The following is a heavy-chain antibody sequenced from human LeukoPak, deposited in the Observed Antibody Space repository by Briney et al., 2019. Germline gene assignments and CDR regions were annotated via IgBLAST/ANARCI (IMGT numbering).Heavy chain of an antibody. CDR1: GFTVGRNY. J-gene: IGHJ4*02. CDR3: AREAWDSNGYYFDY. Sequence: GGSLRLSCAVSGFTVGRNYMSWVRQAPGKGLDWVSAIFNDGGTHYADSVKGRFTISRDNSKNTLYLQMNSLRADDTAVYYCAREAWDSNGYYFDYWGQGTLVTVSS. CDR2: IFNDGGT. V-gene: IGHV3-53*01. D-gene: IGHD6-19*01.